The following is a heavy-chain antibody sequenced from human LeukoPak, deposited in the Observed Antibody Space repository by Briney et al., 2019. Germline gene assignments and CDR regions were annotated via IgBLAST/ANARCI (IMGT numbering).Heavy chain of an antibody. Sequence: SQTLSLTCAISGDSVSSNSAAWNWIRQSPSRGLEWLGRTYYRSKLYNDYAVSVKSRITINPDTSKNQFSLQLSSVTPEDTAVYYCARQNNTYHHYNLGWFDPWGQGTLVTVSS. D-gene: IGHD5-24*01. CDR1: GDSVSSNSAA. CDR2: TYYRSKLYN. CDR3: ARQNNTYHHYNLGWFDP. J-gene: IGHJ5*02. V-gene: IGHV6-1*01.